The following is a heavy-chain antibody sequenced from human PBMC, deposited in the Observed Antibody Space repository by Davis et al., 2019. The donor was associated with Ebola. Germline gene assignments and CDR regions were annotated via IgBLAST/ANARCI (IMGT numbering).Heavy chain of an antibody. Sequence: SVKVSCKAVGDTLTSYAMTWVRQAPGQGLEWMGGIIPVFRTANYAQKFQGRVTITADKSTSTAYMELSSLRSEDTAVYYCARDLGMATITGGDYWGQGTLVTVSS. D-gene: IGHD5-24*01. J-gene: IGHJ4*02. CDR3: ARDLGMATITGGDY. CDR2: IIPVFRTA. CDR1: GDTLTSYA. V-gene: IGHV1-69*06.